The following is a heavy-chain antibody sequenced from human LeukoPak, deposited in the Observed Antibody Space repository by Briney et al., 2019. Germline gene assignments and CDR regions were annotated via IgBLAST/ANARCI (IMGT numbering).Heavy chain of an antibody. CDR1: GYSFTSYW. D-gene: IGHD3-22*01. Sequence: ESLKISCKGSGYSFTSYWIGWVRQMPGKGLEWMGIIYPGDSDTRYSPSFQGQVTISADKSISTAYLQWSSLKASDTAMYYCARPYGYAYYYDSSGLDAFDIWGQGTMVTVSS. J-gene: IGHJ3*02. CDR3: ARPYGYAYYYDSSGLDAFDI. CDR2: IYPGDSDT. V-gene: IGHV5-51*01.